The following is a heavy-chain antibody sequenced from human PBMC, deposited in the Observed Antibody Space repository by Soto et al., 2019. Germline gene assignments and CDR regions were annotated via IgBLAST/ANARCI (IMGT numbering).Heavy chain of an antibody. CDR2: ISGDGVHT. CDR1: GFTFSRYW. V-gene: IGHV3-74*01. J-gene: IGHJ4*02. CDR3: ARLGFVGEGDF. D-gene: IGHD3-16*01. Sequence: GGSLRLSCATSGFTFSRYWIHWVRQAPGEGLVWVSRISGDGVHTDYAESVKGRFTVSRDIAKSTGYLQMNNLRAEDTAIYYCARLGFVGEGDFWGQGILVTVST.